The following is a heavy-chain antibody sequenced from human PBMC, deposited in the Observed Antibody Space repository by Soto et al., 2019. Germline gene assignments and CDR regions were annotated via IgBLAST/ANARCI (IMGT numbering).Heavy chain of an antibody. CDR1: GGTFSSYA. D-gene: IGHD2-21*02. Sequence: QVQLVQSGAEVKKPGSSVKVSCKASGGTFSSYAISWVRQAPGQGLEWMGGIIPIFGTANYAQKFQGRVTITADESTSTAYMELSSLRSEDTAVYYCASGSHIVEVTASWFDYWGQGTLVTVSS. CDR2: IIPIFGTA. V-gene: IGHV1-69*12. CDR3: ASGSHIVEVTASWFDY. J-gene: IGHJ4*02.